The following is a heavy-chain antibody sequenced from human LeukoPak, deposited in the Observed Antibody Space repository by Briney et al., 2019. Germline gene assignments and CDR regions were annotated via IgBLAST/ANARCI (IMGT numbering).Heavy chain of an antibody. CDR1: GGSMTHYF. CDR3: ARATQRYCGGTTCFPYWFDT. V-gene: IGHV4-4*09. Sequence: PSETLSLTCTVSGGSMTHYFWNWIRQAPGKGLEWIGYTHTSGSPDYSRSLKSRVTISLDTSKNHFSLMLSSVTAADTAVYFCARATQRYCGGTTCFPYWFDTWGQGTLATVSS. CDR2: THTSGSP. J-gene: IGHJ5*02. D-gene: IGHD2-2*01.